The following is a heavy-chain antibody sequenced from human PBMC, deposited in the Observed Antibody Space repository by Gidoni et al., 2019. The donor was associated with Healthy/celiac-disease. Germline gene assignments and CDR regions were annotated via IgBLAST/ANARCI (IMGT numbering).Heavy chain of an antibody. J-gene: IGHJ4*02. V-gene: IGHV2-5*01. CDR3: AHSSYIVVVTAIQPERGFDY. D-gene: IGHD2-21*02. CDR2: IYWNDDK. CDR1: GFSLSTSGVG. Sequence: QITLKESGPTLVKPTQTLTLTCTFSGFSLSTSGVGVGWIRQPPGKALEWLALIYWNDDKRYSPSLKSRLTITKDTSKNQVVLTMTNMDPVDTATYYCAHSSYIVVVTAIQPERGFDYWGQGTLVTVSS.